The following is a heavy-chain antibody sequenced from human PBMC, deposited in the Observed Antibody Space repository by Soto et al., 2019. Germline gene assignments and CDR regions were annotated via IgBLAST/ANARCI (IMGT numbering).Heavy chain of an antibody. J-gene: IGHJ5*02. CDR2: IKQDGSEK. Sequence: GSLRLSCAASGFTFSSYWMSWVRQAPGKGLEWVANIKQDGSEKYYVDSVKGRFTISRDNAKNSLYLQMNSLRAEDTAMYYCARDYYGDSTVGWFDPWGQGTLVTVSS. CDR1: GFTFSSYW. CDR3: ARDYYGDSTVGWFDP. V-gene: IGHV3-7*03. D-gene: IGHD4-17*01.